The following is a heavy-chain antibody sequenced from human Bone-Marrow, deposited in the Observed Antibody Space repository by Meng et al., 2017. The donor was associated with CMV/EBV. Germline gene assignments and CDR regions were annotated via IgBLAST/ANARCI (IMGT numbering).Heavy chain of an antibody. D-gene: IGHD2-2*01. CDR3: AKPTPYCSSTSCWSDY. J-gene: IGHJ4*02. V-gene: IGHV3-23*01. CDR1: GFTFSSYA. CDR2: ISGSGGST. Sequence: ESLKISCAASGFTFSSYAMSWVRQAPGKGLEWVSAISGSGGSTYYADSVKGRFTVSRDNSKNTVYLQINSLRAEDTAVYYCAKPTPYCSSTSCWSDYWGQGTLVTVSS.